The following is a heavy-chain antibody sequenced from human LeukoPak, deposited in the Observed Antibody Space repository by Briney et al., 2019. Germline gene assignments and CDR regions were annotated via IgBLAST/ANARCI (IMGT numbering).Heavy chain of an antibody. J-gene: IGHJ4*02. V-gene: IGHV1-69*13. CDR3: AREGDIVATTLFDY. D-gene: IGHD5-12*01. CDR2: IIPIFGTA. CDR1: GGTFSSYA. Sequence: VKVSCKASGGTFSSYAISWVRQAPGQGLEWMGGIIPIFGTANYAQKFQGRVTITADESTSTAYMELSSLRSEDTAVYYCAREGDIVATTLFDYWGQGTLVTVSS.